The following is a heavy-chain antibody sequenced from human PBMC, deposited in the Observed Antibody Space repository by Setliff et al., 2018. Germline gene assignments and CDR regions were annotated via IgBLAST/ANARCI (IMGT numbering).Heavy chain of an antibody. V-gene: IGHV3-33*06. CDR3: AKASDSSGYYGFDI. Sequence: HPGGSLRLSCAASGFILSPYGMHWVRQAPGKGLEWVAVIWYDGSNKYYADSVKGRFTISRDNSKNTLYLQMNSLRAEDTAVYYCAKASDSSGYYGFDIWGQGTMVTVSS. CDR2: IWYDGSNK. D-gene: IGHD3-22*01. CDR1: GFILSPYG. J-gene: IGHJ3*02.